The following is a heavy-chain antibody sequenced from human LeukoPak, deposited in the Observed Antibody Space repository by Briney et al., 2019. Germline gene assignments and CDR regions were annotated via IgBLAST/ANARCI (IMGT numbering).Heavy chain of an antibody. V-gene: IGHV4-61*02. J-gene: IGHJ5*02. CDR2: IYTTGST. CDR3: ARGTGIAES. Sequence: QVQLHESGPGLLKPSQPLSLTCPLSGGSIIRGRYYWRWIREPAERGLEWIGRIYTTGSTNYNPSLKSRVTISVDTSKNQFSLKLSSVTAADTAVYYCARGTGIAESWGQGTLVTVSS. CDR1: GGSIIRGRYY. D-gene: IGHD6-13*01.